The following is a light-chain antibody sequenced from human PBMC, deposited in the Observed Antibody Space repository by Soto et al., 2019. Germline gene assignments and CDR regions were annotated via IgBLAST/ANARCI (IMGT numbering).Light chain of an antibody. CDR3: QQYGSSPPSLT. CDR1: QSVSSSY. V-gene: IGKV3-20*01. J-gene: IGKJ4*01. CDR2: GAS. Sequence: EIVLTQSPGTLSLSPGERATLSCRASQSVSSSYLAWYQQKPGQAPRLLIYGASSRATGIPDRCSCSGSGTDFTLTISRLEPEDFAVYYCQQYGSSPPSLTFGGGTKVEIK.